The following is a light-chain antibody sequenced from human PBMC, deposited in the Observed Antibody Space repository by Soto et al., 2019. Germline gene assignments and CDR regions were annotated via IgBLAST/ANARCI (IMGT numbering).Light chain of an antibody. CDR2: SNN. CDR1: SSKIGSNT. CDR3: AAWDDSMNGLYV. V-gene: IGLV1-44*01. J-gene: IGLJ1*01. Sequence: QSVLTQPPSASGTPGQTVTISCFGSSSKIGSNTVNWYQQLPGTAPKLLIYSNNQRPSGVPDRFSGSKSGTSASLAISGLQSEDEADYYCAAWDDSMNGLYVFGTGTKVTVL.